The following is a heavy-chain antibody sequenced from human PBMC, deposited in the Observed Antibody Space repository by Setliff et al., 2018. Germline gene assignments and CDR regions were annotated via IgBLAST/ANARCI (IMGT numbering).Heavy chain of an antibody. J-gene: IGHJ5*02. CDR1: GGSFSDYY. D-gene: IGHD6-6*01. V-gene: IGHV4-34*01. Sequence: SETLSLTCAAYGGSFSDYYWTWIRQPPGKGLEWIGEINHSGSTNYNPSLKSRVTISVDTSKNQFSLKVNSVTAADTAVYYCARGKAARGDWFDPWGQRTMVTVSS. CDR2: INHSGST. CDR3: ARGKAARGDWFDP.